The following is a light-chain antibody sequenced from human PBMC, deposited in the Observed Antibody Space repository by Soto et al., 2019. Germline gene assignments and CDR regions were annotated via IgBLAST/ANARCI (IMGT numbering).Light chain of an antibody. CDR2: RAS. J-gene: IGKJ4*01. CDR3: QQYNNWPV. Sequence: TPSLATLSVSPGERATLSCRASPSVRNNLAWYQQKPGQAPSLLIYRASSRATGIADRFTGRASAADFLLTSSLLPYEDFAVYCRQQYNNWPVFGGGTKVDIK. V-gene: IGKV3D-15*03. CDR1: PSVRNN.